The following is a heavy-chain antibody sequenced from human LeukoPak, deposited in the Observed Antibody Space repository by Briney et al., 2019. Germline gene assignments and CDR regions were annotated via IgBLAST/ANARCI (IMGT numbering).Heavy chain of an antibody. CDR1: GFTFSSYA. CDR3: ARETAMVTSSFDY. CDR2: ISYDGSNK. Sequence: GRSLRLSCAASGFTFSSYAMHWVRQAPGKGLEWVAVISYDGSNKYYADSVKGRFTISRDNSKNTLYLQMNSPRAEDTAVYYCARETAMVTSSFDYWGQGTLVTVSS. J-gene: IGHJ4*02. V-gene: IGHV3-30-3*01. D-gene: IGHD5-18*01.